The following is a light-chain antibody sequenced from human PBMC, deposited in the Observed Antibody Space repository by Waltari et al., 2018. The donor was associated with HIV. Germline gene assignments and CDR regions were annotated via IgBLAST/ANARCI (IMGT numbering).Light chain of an antibody. J-gene: IGLJ2*01. CDR2: EVS. CDR3: CAYAGSTTYVI. V-gene: IGLV2-23*02. CDR1: SSDVGGYNL. Sequence: QSALTQPASVSGSPGQSITISCTGTSSDVGGYNLVSWYQQHPGKAPKLMIYEVSKPPAVFSNRFSGSKSGNTAFLTIAGLQAEDEADYYCCAYAGSTTYVIFGGGTKLTVL.